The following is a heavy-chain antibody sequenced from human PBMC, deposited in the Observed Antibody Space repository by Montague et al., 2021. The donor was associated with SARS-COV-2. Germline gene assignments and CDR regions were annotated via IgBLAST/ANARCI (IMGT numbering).Heavy chain of an antibody. D-gene: IGHD3-9*01. CDR3: ARDPHYDILTGYWSD. Sequence: SLRLSCAASGFTFSSYSMNWVRQAPGKGLEWVSSISSSSSYIYYADSVKGRFTISRDNAKNSLYLQMNSLRAEDTAVYYCARDPHYDILTGYWSDWGQGILVTVSS. CDR2: ISSSSSYI. CDR1: GFTFSSYS. V-gene: IGHV3-21*01. J-gene: IGHJ4*02.